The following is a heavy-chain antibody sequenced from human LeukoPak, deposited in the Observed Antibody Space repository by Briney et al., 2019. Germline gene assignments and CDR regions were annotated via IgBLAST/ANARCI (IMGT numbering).Heavy chain of an antibody. D-gene: IGHD3-10*01. CDR2: INPSGGST. J-gene: IGHJ6*03. CDR1: GYSFTSYY. CDR3: ARGPSITMVRGGQWYYYMDV. Sequence: GASVKVSSKASGYSFTSYYIHWVRQAPGQGLEWMGLINPSGGSTNYAQKFQGRVTMTRDTSTSTVYMELSSLRSEDTAVYYCARGPSITMVRGGQWYYYMDVWGKGTTVTISS. V-gene: IGHV1-46*01.